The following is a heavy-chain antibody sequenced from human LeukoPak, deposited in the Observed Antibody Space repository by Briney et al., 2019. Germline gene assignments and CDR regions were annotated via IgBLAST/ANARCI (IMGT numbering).Heavy chain of an antibody. Sequence: GGSLRLSCAASRFTVSSNYMTWVRQAPGKGLEWVSVISIPGSITYADSVKGRFTTSRDNSKNTLYLQMNSLRADDTAVYYCARDKGSSWSDAFDIWGQGTMVTVSS. J-gene: IGHJ3*02. CDR3: ARDKGSSWSDAFDI. CDR1: RFTVSSNY. V-gene: IGHV3-53*01. CDR2: ISIPGSI. D-gene: IGHD6-13*01.